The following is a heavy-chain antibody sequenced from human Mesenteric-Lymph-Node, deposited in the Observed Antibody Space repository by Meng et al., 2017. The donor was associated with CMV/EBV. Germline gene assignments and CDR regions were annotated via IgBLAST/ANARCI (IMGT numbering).Heavy chain of an antibody. J-gene: IGHJ5*01. CDR1: GFTFSSYW. CDR3: AKDPHEFWSPYFLDS. CDR2: ISSSSSYI. D-gene: IGHD3-3*01. Sequence: GGSLRLSCAASGFTFSSYWMSWVRQAPGKGLEWVSSISSSSSYIYYADSVKGRFTISRDNSKNTLYLQMNSLRPEDTAVYYCAKDPHEFWSPYFLDSWGHGTLVTVSS. V-gene: IGHV3-21*01.